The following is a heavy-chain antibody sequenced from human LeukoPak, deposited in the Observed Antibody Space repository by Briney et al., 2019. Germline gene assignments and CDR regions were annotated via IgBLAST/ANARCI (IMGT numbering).Heavy chain of an antibody. J-gene: IGHJ4*02. CDR3: AKTFIAVANPIDY. D-gene: IGHD6-19*01. CDR1: GFTFSSYA. Sequence: PGGSLRLSCAASGFTFSSYAMSWVRQAPGKGLEWVSVISGGGTSTYYADSVKGRFTISKDKSRNTLYLQMNSLRAEDTAVYYCAKTFIAVANPIDYWGQGTLVTVSS. V-gene: IGHV3-23*01. CDR2: ISGGGTST.